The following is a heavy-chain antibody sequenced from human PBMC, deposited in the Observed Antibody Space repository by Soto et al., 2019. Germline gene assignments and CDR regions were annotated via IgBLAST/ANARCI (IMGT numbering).Heavy chain of an antibody. CDR2: ISGSGQMT. D-gene: IGHD1-20*01. J-gene: IGHJ4*02. Sequence: PGGSLRLSCVASGFTFRGDAMSWVRQAPGKGLEWVSSISGSGQMTHYADSVKGRFTISRDNSKNTLYLQMKSLRAEDTAVHYCARSEMTYNWNDWGQGTLVTVSS. CDR1: GFTFRGDA. V-gene: IGHV3-23*01. CDR3: ARSEMTYNWND.